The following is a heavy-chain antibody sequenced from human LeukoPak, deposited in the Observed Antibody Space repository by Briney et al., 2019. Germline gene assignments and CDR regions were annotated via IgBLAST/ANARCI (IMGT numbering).Heavy chain of an antibody. CDR1: GFTISDYS. V-gene: IGHV3-11*04. J-gene: IGHJ3*02. CDR3: ARGGAVAALRAFDI. CDR2: ISSGGTTI. D-gene: IGHD6-19*01. Sequence: PGGSLRLSCAASGFTISDYSMSWIRQAPGKGLEWVSHISSGGTTIYYADSVKGRFTISSDNAKNSLDLQMNSLRAEDTAVYYCARGGAVAALRAFDIWGQGTMVTVSS.